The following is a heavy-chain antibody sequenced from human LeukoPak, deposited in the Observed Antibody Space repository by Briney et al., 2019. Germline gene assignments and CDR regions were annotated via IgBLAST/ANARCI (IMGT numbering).Heavy chain of an antibody. J-gene: IGHJ3*02. D-gene: IGHD3-3*01. CDR3: ALFGVVISDAFDI. Sequence: KTGGSLRLSCAASGFTFSSYSMNWVRQAPGKGLEWVSSISSSSSYIYYADSVKGRFTISRDNSKNTLYLQMNSLRAEDTAVYYCALFGVVISDAFDIWGQGTMVTVSS. CDR2: ISSSSSYI. V-gene: IGHV3-21*01. CDR1: GFTFSSYS.